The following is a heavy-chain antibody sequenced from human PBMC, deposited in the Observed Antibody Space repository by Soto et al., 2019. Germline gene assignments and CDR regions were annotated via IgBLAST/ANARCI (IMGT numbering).Heavy chain of an antibody. CDR2: ISYSGST. J-gene: IGHJ5*02. CDR3: ARGSWFDP. V-gene: IGHV4-31*03. CDR1: GGSISSGGYY. Sequence: PSETLSLTCTVSGGSISSGGYYWSWIRHHPGKGLEWIGYISYSGSTYYNPSLKSRVSISVDTSKSQFSLKLNSVTAADTAVYYCARGSWFDPWGQGTLVTVSS.